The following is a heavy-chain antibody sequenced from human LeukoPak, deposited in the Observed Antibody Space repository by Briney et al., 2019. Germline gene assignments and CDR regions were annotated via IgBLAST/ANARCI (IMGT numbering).Heavy chain of an antibody. D-gene: IGHD3-22*01. CDR2: INPNSGGT. V-gene: IGHV1-2*02. CDR3: ARTEVYYYDSSRRFDP. J-gene: IGHJ5*02. Sequence: ASVKVSCKASGYTFTGYYMHWVQQAPGQGLEWMGWINPNSGGTNYAQKFQGRVTMTRDTSISTAYMELSRLRSDDTAVYYCARTEVYYYDSSRRFDPWGQGTLVTVSS. CDR1: GYTFTGYY.